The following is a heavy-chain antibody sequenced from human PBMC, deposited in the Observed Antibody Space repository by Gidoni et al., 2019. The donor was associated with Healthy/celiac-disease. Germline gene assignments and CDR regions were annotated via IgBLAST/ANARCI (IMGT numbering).Heavy chain of an antibody. CDR1: GGSISRGSYY. V-gene: IGHV4-61*02. CDR3: AREVRYCSGGSCPTAAFDI. CDR2: IYTSGST. J-gene: IGHJ3*02. Sequence: QVQLQESGPGLVKPSQTLSLTCTVSGGSISRGSYYWSWIRQPAGKGLEWIGRIYTSGSTNYNPSHKSRVTISVDTSKNQFSLKLSSVTAADTAVYYCAREVRYCSGGSCPTAAFDIWGQGTMVTVSS. D-gene: IGHD2-15*01.